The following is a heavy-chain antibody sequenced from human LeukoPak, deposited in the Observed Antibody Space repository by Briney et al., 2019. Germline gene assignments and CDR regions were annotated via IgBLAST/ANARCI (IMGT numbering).Heavy chain of an antibody. Sequence: GGSLRLSCAASGFTFSSYEMNWVRQAPGKGLEWVSYISSSGSTIYYADSVKGRFTISRDNATNSLYLQMNSLRAEDTAVYYCARFAYCSSTSCLDYWGQGTLVTVSS. CDR2: ISSSGSTI. CDR1: GFTFSSYE. V-gene: IGHV3-48*03. CDR3: ARFAYCSSTSCLDY. D-gene: IGHD2-2*01. J-gene: IGHJ4*02.